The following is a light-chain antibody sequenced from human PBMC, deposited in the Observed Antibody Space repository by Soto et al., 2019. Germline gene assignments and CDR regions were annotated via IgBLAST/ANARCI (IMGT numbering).Light chain of an antibody. Sequence: EIVLTQSPGTLSLSPGERATLSCRASQSVSSSYLAWYQQKPGQAPRLLIYGASSRATGIPDRFSGSGSGTHFTLTISRLEPEDVAVYYCQQYGSSPRTFGQGTKLEIK. J-gene: IGKJ2*01. CDR1: QSVSSSY. V-gene: IGKV3-20*01. CDR2: GAS. CDR3: QQYGSSPRT.